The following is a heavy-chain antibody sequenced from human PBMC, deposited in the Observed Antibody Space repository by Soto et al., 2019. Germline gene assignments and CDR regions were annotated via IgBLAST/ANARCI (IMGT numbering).Heavy chain of an antibody. D-gene: IGHD3-10*01. CDR2: ISYDGSNK. CDR1: GFTFSSYG. CDR3: AKDRLSDTYYFDF. J-gene: IGHJ4*02. V-gene: IGHV3-30*18. Sequence: LRLSCAASGFTFSSYGMHWVRQAPGKGLEWVAIISYDGSNKYYADSVKGRFTISRDNSQSTLYLQMNSLRPEDTAVYYCAKDRLSDTYYFDFWGQGTLVTVSS.